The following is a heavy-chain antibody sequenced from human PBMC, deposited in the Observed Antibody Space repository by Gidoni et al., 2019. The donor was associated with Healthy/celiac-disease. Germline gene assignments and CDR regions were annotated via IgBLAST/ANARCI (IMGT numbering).Heavy chain of an antibody. D-gene: IGHD6-13*01. Sequence: QVQLQESGPGLVKPSQTLSLTCTVSGGSISRCGYDWSWIRQHPGKGLEWIGYIYYIGSTYYNPSLKSRVTISVDTSKNQFSLKLSSVTAADTAVYYCARGIAAAAVSGNWFDPWGQGTLVTVSS. CDR1: GGSISRCGYD. CDR2: IYYIGST. CDR3: ARGIAAAAVSGNWFDP. V-gene: IGHV4-31*03. J-gene: IGHJ5*02.